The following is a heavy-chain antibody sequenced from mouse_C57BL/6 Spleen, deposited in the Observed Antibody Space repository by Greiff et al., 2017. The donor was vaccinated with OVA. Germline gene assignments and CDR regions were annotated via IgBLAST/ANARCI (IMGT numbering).Heavy chain of an antibody. D-gene: IGHD1-1*01. Sequence: VQLQQSGPELVKPGASVKISCKASGYTFTDYYMNWVKQSHGKSLEWIGDINPNNGGTSYNQKFKGKATLTVDKSSSTAYMELRSLTSEDSAVYYCAYYYGSSHPYWYFDVWGTGTTVTVSS. CDR1: GYTFTDYY. V-gene: IGHV1-26*01. J-gene: IGHJ1*03. CDR2: INPNNGGT. CDR3: AYYYGSSHPYWYFDV.